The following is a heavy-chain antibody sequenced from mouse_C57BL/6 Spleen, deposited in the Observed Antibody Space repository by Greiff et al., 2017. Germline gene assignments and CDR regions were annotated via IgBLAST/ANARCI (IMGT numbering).Heavy chain of an antibody. CDR2: IDPETGGT. J-gene: IGHJ1*03. CDR3: TRSRYGKGCHWDVDV. D-gene: IGHD2-10*02. CDR1: GYTFTDYE. V-gene: IGHV1-15*01. Sequence: QVQLQQSGAELVRPGASVTLSCKASGYTFTDYEMHWVKQTPVHGLEWIGAIDPETGGTAYNQKFKGKAILTADKSSSTAYMELRSLTSEESAVYDGTRSRYGKGCHWDVDVWGTGTTVTVSS.